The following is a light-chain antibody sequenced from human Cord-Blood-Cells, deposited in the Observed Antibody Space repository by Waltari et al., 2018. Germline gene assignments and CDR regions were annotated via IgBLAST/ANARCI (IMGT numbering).Light chain of an antibody. J-gene: IGLJ2*01. CDR1: VLAKKY. CDR2: KDS. Sequence: SYELTQPSSVSVSPGQTARITCPGDVLAKKYARWFQQKPGQAPVLVIYKDSERPSGIPERFSGSSSGTTVTLTISGAQVEDGADYYCYSAADNNLVFGGGTKLTVL. CDR3: YSAADNNLV. V-gene: IGLV3-27*01.